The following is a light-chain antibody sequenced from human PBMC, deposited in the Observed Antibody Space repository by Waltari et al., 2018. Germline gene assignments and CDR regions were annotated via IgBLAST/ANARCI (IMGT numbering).Light chain of an antibody. V-gene: IGKV1-9*01. Sequence: DIPLTQSPSFLSASVGDRVTITCRASQGISSYLVWYQQKPGKAPKVLISAASTLQTGVPSRFSGSGSGTEFTLTISSLQPEDFATYYCQQVNGYPLTFGGGTKVEIK. CDR3: QQVNGYPLT. J-gene: IGKJ4*01. CDR1: QGISSY. CDR2: AAS.